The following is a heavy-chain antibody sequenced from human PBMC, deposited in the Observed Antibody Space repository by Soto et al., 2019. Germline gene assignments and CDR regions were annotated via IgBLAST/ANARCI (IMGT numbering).Heavy chain of an antibody. J-gene: IGHJ4*02. V-gene: IGHV1-18*01. Sequence: ASVKVSCKASGYTFTSYGISWVRQAPGQGLEWMGWISAYNGHTNNAQKLQGRGTMTTKASPSKAYMELRSLRSDDTAVYYCARGQGEYSSSPNWGQGTLVTVSS. CDR3: ARGQGEYSSSPN. CDR2: ISAYNGHT. CDR1: GYTFTSYG. D-gene: IGHD6-6*01.